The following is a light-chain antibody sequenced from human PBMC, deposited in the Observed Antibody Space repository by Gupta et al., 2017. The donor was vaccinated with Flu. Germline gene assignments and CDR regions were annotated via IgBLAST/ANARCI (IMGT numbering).Light chain of an antibody. Sequence: QTVVTQEPSLTVSPGGTVTLTCASSTGAVTNYYYPNWFQRKPGQAPRALIYGATKKHSWTPARFSGSLLGGKAALTLSGVLPEDEAEYVCLLYYAGALVFGGGTNLTVL. CDR1: TGAVTNYYY. V-gene: IGLV7-43*01. CDR3: LLYYAGALV. J-gene: IGLJ3*02. CDR2: GAT.